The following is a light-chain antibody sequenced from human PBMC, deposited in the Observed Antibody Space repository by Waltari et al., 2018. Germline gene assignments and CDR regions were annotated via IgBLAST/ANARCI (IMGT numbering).Light chain of an antibody. J-gene: IGKJ4*01. V-gene: IGKV1-39*01. CDR3: QQSYSTPRLT. Sequence: DIQMTKSPSSLSASVGDRVTITCRASQSISNYLNWYQQKPEKAPKLMIYASSSLQSEVPSRFSGSGSGTEFTLTISSLQPEDFATYYCQQSYSTPRLTFGGGTKVEIK. CDR1: QSISNY. CDR2: ASS.